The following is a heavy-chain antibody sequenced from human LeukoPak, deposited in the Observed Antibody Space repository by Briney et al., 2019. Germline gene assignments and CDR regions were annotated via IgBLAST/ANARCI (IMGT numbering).Heavy chain of an antibody. D-gene: IGHD3-10*01. CDR3: ARDDYYGSGSYAFDI. CDR1: GFTFSSYN. V-gene: IGHV3-21*01. Sequence: GGSLRLSCAASGFTFSSYNMNWVRQAPGKGLEWVSSISSSSSYIYYADSVKGRFAISRDNAKNSLYLQMNSLRAEDTAVYYCARDDYYGSGSYAFDIWGQGTMVTVSS. CDR2: ISSSSSYI. J-gene: IGHJ3*02.